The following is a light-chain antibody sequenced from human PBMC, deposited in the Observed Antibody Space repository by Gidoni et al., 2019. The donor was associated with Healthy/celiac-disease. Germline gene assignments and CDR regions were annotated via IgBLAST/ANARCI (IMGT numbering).Light chain of an antibody. V-gene: IGKV1-5*03. CDR3: QQYKSYPYT. CDR2: KAS. J-gene: IGKJ2*01. CDR1: QSIRSL. Sequence: DIQMPQSPSPLSASVVDIVTITCRASQSIRSLLDWYQQKPGKAPKLMIYKASSLESGVPSRFSGSGSGTEFTLTISSLQPDDFATYYCQQYKSYPYTFGQGTKLEIK.